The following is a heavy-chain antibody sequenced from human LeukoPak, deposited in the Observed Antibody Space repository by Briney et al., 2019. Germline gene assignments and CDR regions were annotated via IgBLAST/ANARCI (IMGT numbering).Heavy chain of an antibody. Sequence: SETLSLTCAVYGGSFRGYYWSWIRQPPGKGLEWIGEINHSGSTNYNPSLKSRVAISVDTSKNQFSLKLSSVTAADTAVYYCASPDGSGINWGQGTLVTVSS. D-gene: IGHD3-3*01. CDR1: GGSFRGYY. V-gene: IGHV4-34*01. CDR2: INHSGST. CDR3: ASPDGSGIN. J-gene: IGHJ4*02.